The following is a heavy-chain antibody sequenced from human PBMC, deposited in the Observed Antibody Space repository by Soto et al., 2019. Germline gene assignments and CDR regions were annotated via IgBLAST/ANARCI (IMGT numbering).Heavy chain of an antibody. J-gene: IGHJ6*02. CDR2: MNPNSGNT. CDR3: ARAYSSSWPYYYYGMDV. CDR1: GYTFTSYD. V-gene: IGHV1-8*01. Sequence: QVQLVQSGAEVKKPGASVKVSCKASGYTFTSYDINWVRQATGQGLEWMGWMNPNSGNTGYAQKFQGRVTMTRNTSIITAYMELSSLRSEDTAVYYCARAYSSSWPYYYYGMDVWGQGTTVTVSS. D-gene: IGHD6-13*01.